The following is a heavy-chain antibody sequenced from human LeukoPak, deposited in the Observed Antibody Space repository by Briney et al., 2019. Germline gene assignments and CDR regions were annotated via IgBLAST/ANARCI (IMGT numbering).Heavy chain of an antibody. V-gene: IGHV4-39*01. CDR3: ARHALRYFDWLQRDPGEGFDP. CDR2: IHNSGST. CDR1: GGSISSSSYH. Sequence: SETLSLTCTVSGGSISSSSYHWGWIRQPPGKGLEWIGSIHNSGSTYYNPSLKSRVTISVDTSKNQFSLKLSSVTAADTAVYYCARHALRYFDWLQRDPGEGFDPWGQGTLVTVSS. J-gene: IGHJ5*02. D-gene: IGHD3-9*01.